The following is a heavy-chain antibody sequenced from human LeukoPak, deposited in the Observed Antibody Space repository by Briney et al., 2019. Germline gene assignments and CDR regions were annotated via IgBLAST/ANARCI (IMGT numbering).Heavy chain of an antibody. CDR2: VNREGSDK. D-gene: IGHD3-16*01. J-gene: IGHJ6*01. Sequence: PGESLRLSCAASGIAFSSHWVYLVRKAVGKGKEWVANVNREGSDKNYVDSVKGRFTISRDNAKNSLYLQMNSLRVEDTAVYYCARDGVPGGRDVWGQGTTVAVSA. V-gene: IGHV3-7*01. CDR3: ARDGVPGGRDV. CDR1: GIAFSSHW.